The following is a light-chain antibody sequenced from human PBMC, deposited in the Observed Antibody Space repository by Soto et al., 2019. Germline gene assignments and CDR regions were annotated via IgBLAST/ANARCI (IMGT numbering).Light chain of an antibody. CDR3: HQYGSSIT. V-gene: IGKV3-20*01. Sequence: NVFTQSPGTLSKTPGERATLSCRGIQRVSSIYLACYQQKPAXARRLLIYGASSRATGIPDRFSGSGSGTDFTLTISILEPEDFAVYYWHQYGSSITFGHGTLLEV. CDR2: GAS. CDR1: QRVSSIY. J-gene: IGKJ5*01.